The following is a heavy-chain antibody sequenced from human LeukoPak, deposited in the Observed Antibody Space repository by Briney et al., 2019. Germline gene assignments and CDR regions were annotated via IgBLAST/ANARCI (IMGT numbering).Heavy chain of an antibody. J-gene: IGHJ4*02. CDR2: IGSDGINT. CDR1: GFTFSTYV. Sequence: PGGSLRLSCAASGFTFSTYVMSWVRQAPGKGLEWVAAIGSDGINTVYADSVKGRFIISRDNSKSTLFLQLHSLRVEDTAVYYCATPLDYYDRSGYHQGGDWGQGTLVTVSS. D-gene: IGHD3-22*01. CDR3: ATPLDYYDRSGYHQGGD. V-gene: IGHV3-23*01.